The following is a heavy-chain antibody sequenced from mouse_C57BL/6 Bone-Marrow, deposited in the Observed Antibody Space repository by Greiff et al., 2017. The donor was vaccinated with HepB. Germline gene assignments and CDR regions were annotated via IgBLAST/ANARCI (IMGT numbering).Heavy chain of an antibody. CDR3: ARDYPYYAMDY. Sequence: EVHLVESGGGLVKPGGSLKLSCAASGFTFSSYAMSWVRQTPEKRLEWVATISDGASYTYYPDNVKGRFTISRDNAKNNLYLQMSHLKSEDTAMYYCARDYPYYAMDYWGQGTSVTVSS. J-gene: IGHJ4*01. CDR2: ISDGASYT. V-gene: IGHV5-4*01. CDR1: GFTFSSYA.